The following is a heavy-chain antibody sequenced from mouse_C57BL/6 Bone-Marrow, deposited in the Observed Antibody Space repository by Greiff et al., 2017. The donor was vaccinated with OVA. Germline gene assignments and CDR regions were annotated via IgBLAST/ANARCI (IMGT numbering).Heavy chain of an antibody. V-gene: IGHV1-69*01. CDR1: GYTFTSYW. D-gene: IGHD1-1*01. CDR2: IDPSDSYT. Sequence: QVQLQQPGAELVMPGASVKLSCKASGYTFTSYWMHWVKQRPGQGLEWIGEIDPSDSYTNYNQKFEGKSTLTVDKSSSTAYMQLSSLTSEDSAVYYCARWGYYGSSYEWYFDVWGTGTTVTVSS. J-gene: IGHJ1*03. CDR3: ARWGYYGSSYEWYFDV.